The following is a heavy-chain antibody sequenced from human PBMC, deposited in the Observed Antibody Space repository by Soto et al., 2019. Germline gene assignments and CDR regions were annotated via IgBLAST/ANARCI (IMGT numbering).Heavy chain of an antibody. D-gene: IGHD2-2*01. V-gene: IGHV1-18*04. CDR1: GYTFNNSG. J-gene: IGHJ4*02. CDR2: ISAKNGNT. CDR3: ARDLGDIVVGSAATEFDH. Sequence: QVQLVQSGAEVKKPGASVQVSCKASGYTFNNSGISWVRQAPGRGLEGMGWISAKNGNTNYAQKFQGRVTMTTDTATRTAYMDLRSLRADDTAVYFCARDLGDIVVGSAATEFDHWGQGTLVTVSS.